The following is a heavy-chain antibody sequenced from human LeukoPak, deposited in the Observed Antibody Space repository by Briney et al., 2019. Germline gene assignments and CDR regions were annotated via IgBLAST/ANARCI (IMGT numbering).Heavy chain of an antibody. CDR3: ARAGGVKTAALDLDY. CDR1: GGSISEYS. D-gene: IGHD6-25*01. V-gene: IGHV4-59*01. Sequence: PSENLSLTCTVSGGSISEYSWSWLRQPPGKGLEWIGNIYYSGSANHNPSLKSRVTISRATSKNQFSLKLTSVTTADTAVYYCARAGGVKTAALDLDYWGQGTLVTVSS. CDR2: IYYSGSA. J-gene: IGHJ4*02.